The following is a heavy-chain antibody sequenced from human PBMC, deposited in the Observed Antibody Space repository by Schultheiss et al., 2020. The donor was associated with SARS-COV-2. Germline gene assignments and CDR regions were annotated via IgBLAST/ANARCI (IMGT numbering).Heavy chain of an antibody. D-gene: IGHD4-23*01. CDR1: GFTFSSYS. CDR3: ARGYGGDY. Sequence: GGSLRLSCAASGFTFSSYSMNWVRQAPGKGLEWVSAISGSGGSTYYAGSVKGRFTISRDNSKNTLYLQMNSLRAEDTAVYYCARGYGGDYWGQGTLVTVSS. CDR2: ISGSGGST. V-gene: IGHV3-23*01. J-gene: IGHJ4*02.